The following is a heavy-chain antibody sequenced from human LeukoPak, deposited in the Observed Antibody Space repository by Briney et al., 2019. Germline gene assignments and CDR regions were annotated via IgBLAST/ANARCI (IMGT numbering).Heavy chain of an antibody. CDR3: ARVWDYSPRGRFDD. Sequence: ASVKVSCKASGYDFINYAITWVRQAPGQGLEWMGWISPFNGQTNYAQNLQGRVTMTIDTTTSTASMELRGLRSDDTDVHYCARVWDYSPRGRFDDWGQGTRVTVSS. CDR2: ISPFNGQT. V-gene: IGHV1-18*01. J-gene: IGHJ4*02. D-gene: IGHD4-11*01. CDR1: GYDFINYA.